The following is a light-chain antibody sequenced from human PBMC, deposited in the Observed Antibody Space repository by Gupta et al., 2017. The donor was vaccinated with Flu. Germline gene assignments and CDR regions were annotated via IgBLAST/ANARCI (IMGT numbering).Light chain of an antibody. Sequence: QSVLTQPPSVSGAPGQRVTISCTGSSSNIGAGYDVHWYQQLPGTAPKLLVYGNRNRHSGGPDRFSGSKSGTSASLAITGLQAEDEADYYCQSYDSSRSVLYVFGTGTKVTVL. CDR1: SSNIGAGYD. CDR3: QSYDSSRSVLYV. CDR2: GNR. V-gene: IGLV1-40*01. J-gene: IGLJ1*01.